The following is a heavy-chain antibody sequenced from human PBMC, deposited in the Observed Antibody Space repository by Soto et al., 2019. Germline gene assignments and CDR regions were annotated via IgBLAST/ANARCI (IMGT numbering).Heavy chain of an antibody. Sequence: QLQLQESGPGLVKPSETLSLTCTVSGPSNSSSTYYWGWIRQPPGKGLEWIGSVYYSENTYYNPSLKSRVTISVDTSKTLFSLKLTSVTAADTAMYYCARPQFSGTYHDTFNIWGQGTMVTVSS. CDR1: GPSNSSSTYY. J-gene: IGHJ3*02. D-gene: IGHD1-26*01. CDR3: ARPQFSGTYHDTFNI. CDR2: VYYSENT. V-gene: IGHV4-39*02.